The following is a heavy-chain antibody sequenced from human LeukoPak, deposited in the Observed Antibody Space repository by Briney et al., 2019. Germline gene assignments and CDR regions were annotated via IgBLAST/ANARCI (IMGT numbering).Heavy chain of an antibody. CDR1: GYTFTSYD. CDR2: MNPNSGNT. V-gene: IGHV1-8*01. Sequence: ASVKVSCKASGYTFTSYDINWVRQAPGQGLEWMGWMNPNSGNTGYAQKFQGRVTMTRNTSISTAYMELSSLRSEDTAVYYCARYDYGEFYYYYGMDVWGQGTTVTVSS. J-gene: IGHJ6*02. CDR3: ARYDYGEFYYYYGMDV. D-gene: IGHD4-17*01.